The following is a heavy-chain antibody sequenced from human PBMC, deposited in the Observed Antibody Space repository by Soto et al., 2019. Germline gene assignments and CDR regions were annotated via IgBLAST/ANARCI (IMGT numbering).Heavy chain of an antibody. CDR3: ARPDYGSGSYPDY. Sequence: QVQLVESGGGVVQPGRSLRLSCAASGFTFSSYAIHWVRQAPGKGLEWVAVISYDGGNKYYADSVKGRFTISRDNSKNTLYLQINSLRAEDTAVYYCARPDYGSGSYPDYWGQGTLVTVSS. CDR1: GFTFSSYA. D-gene: IGHD3-10*01. CDR2: ISYDGGNK. J-gene: IGHJ4*02. V-gene: IGHV3-30-3*01.